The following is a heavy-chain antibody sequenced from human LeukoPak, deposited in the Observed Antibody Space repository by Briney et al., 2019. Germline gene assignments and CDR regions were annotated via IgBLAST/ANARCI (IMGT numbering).Heavy chain of an antibody. CDR2: INPNSGGT. D-gene: IGHD2-21*02. CDR3: AREAVRYCGGDCQVDY. Sequence: ASVKVSCKASGYIFTDYYIHWVRQAPGQGLEWMGWINPNSGGTNYAQEFQGRVTMTRDTSITTTYMDLSRLKSDDTAVYYCAREAVRYCGGDCQVDYWGQGTLVTVS. CDR1: GYIFTDYY. J-gene: IGHJ4*02. V-gene: IGHV1-2*02.